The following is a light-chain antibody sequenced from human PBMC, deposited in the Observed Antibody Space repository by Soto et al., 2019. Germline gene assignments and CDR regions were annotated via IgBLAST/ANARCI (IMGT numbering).Light chain of an antibody. CDR3: STWDDKLSTWL. J-gene: IGLJ3*02. Sequence: QSVLTQPPSASGTPGQRVTISCSGENSNVGSNFVNWYQQLPGMAPKLLVYRDNQRPSGVPDRFSASKSGSSASLAISGLQSEDEADYHCSTWDDKLSTWLFGGGTKLTVL. CDR2: RDN. CDR1: NSNVGSNF. V-gene: IGLV1-44*01.